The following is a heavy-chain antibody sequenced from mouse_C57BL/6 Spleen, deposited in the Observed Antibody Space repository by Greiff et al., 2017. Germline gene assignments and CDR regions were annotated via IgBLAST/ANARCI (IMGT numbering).Heavy chain of an antibody. CDR3: ARGILRLLDY. D-gene: IGHD1-1*01. Sequence: VQLKESGPELVKPGASVKISCKASGYSFTSYYIHWVKQRPGQGLEWIGWIYPGSGNTKYNEKFKGKATLTADTSSSTAYMQLSSLTSEDSAVYYCARGILRLLDYWGQGTTLTVCS. CDR1: GYSFTSYY. CDR2: IYPGSGNT. V-gene: IGHV1-66*01. J-gene: IGHJ2*01.